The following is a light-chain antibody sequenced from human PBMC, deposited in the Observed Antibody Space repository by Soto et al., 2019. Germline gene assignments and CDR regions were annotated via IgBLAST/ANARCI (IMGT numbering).Light chain of an antibody. Sequence: QSVLTQPPSVSGAPGQRVTISCTGSSSNIGAGYDVHWYQQLPGTAPKLLIYGNSNRPSGVPDRFSGSNSGTSASLAITGIQAEDEADYYCQSYYSSMSGSVVFGGGTKLTVL. CDR1: SSNIGAGYD. CDR3: QSYYSSMSGSVV. J-gene: IGLJ2*01. CDR2: GNS. V-gene: IGLV1-40*01.